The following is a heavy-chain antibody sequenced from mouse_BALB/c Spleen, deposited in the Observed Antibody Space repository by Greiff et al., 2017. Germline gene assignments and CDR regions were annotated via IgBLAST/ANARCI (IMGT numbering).Heavy chain of an antibody. D-gene: IGHD3-1*01. CDR3: TRSTARATLFAY. J-gene: IGHJ3*01. V-gene: IGHV1-18*01. Sequence: VQLQQSGPELVKPGASVKIPCKASGYTFTDYNMDWVKQSHGKSLEWIGDINPNNGGTIYNQKFKSKATLTVDKSSSTAYMQLSSLTSEDSAVYYCTRSTARATLFAYWGQGTLVTVSA. CDR2: INPNNGGT. CDR1: GYTFTDYN.